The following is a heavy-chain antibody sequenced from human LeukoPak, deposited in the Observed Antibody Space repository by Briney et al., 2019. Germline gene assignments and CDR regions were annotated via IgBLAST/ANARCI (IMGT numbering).Heavy chain of an antibody. CDR2: IYNSGST. CDR3: ASTLTTRRYFDY. D-gene: IGHD1-1*01. Sequence: SETLSLTCTVSGGSINSGDYYWSWIRQPPGKGLEWIGYIYNSGSTYYNPSLTSQITISLDTSKNQFSLKLSSVTAADTAVYYCASTLTTRRYFDYWGQGTLVTVSS. V-gene: IGHV4-30-4*08. CDR1: GGSINSGDYY. J-gene: IGHJ4*02.